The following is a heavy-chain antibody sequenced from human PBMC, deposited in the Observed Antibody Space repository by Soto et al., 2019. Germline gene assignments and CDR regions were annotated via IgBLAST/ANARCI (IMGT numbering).Heavy chain of an antibody. CDR1: GFTVSSNY. J-gene: IGHJ4*02. Sequence: QPGGSLRLSCAASGFTVSSNYMSWVRQAPGKGLEWVSVIYSGGSTYYADSVKGRFTISRDNSKNTLYLQMNSLRAEDTAVYYCARVQPPSPREVEYSSSGGIDYWGQGTLVTVSS. V-gene: IGHV3-53*01. D-gene: IGHD6-6*01. CDR3: ARVQPPSPREVEYSSSGGIDY. CDR2: IYSGGST.